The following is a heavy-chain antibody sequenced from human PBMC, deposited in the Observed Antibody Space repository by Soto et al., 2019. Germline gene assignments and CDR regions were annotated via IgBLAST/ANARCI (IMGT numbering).Heavy chain of an antibody. Sequence: PSETLSLTXAVYGGSFSGYYWSWIPQPPGKGLEWIGEINHSGSTNYNPSLKSRVTISVDTSKNQFSLKLSSVTAADTAVYYCARPPRRYYDFWSGYGFDPWGQGTLVTVSS. CDR1: GGSFSGYY. J-gene: IGHJ5*02. V-gene: IGHV4-34*01. CDR3: ARPPRRYYDFWSGYGFDP. D-gene: IGHD3-3*01. CDR2: INHSGST.